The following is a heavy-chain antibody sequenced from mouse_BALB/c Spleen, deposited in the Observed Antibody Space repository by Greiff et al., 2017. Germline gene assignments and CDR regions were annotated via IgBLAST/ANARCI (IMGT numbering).Heavy chain of an antibody. CDR3: AKIYYDYDGDY. J-gene: IGHJ2*01. V-gene: IGHV1-74*01. Sequence: VQLQQSGPQLVRPGASVKISCKASGYSFTSYWMHWVKQRPGQGLEWIGMIDPSDRETRLNQKFKDKATLTVDKSSSTAYMQLSSPTSEDSAVYYCAKIYYDYDGDYWGQGTTLTVSS. CDR1: GYSFTSYW. CDR2: IDPSDRET. D-gene: IGHD2-4*01.